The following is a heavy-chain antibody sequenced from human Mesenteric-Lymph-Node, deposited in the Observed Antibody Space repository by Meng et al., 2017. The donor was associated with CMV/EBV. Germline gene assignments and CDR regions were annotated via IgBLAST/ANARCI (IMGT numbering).Heavy chain of an antibody. J-gene: IGHJ4*02. CDR3: ARAPERH. D-gene: IGHD5-24*01. CDR1: GFTFSSYA. CDR2: IWGLTGNT. V-gene: IGHV3-23*01. Sequence: GESLKISCAASGFTFSSYAMTWVRQAPGKGLEWVSSIWGLTGNTFYAESVKGRFTISRDDSKNTLYLDMDSLRFDDTGVYYCARAPERHWGQGTLVTVSS.